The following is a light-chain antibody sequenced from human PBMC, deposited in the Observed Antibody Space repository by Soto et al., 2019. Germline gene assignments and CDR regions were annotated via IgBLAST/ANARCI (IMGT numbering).Light chain of an antibody. Sequence: DIQMTQSPSSLSASVVDRVTITCRASQSISSYLNWYQQKKGKAPKLLIYAASSLQSGVPSRFSGRGSGTDFTLPLSSLQPEDFETYYCQQSYSNTWTFGQGTKVDIK. V-gene: IGKV1-39*01. J-gene: IGKJ1*01. CDR1: QSISSY. CDR2: AAS. CDR3: QQSYSNTWT.